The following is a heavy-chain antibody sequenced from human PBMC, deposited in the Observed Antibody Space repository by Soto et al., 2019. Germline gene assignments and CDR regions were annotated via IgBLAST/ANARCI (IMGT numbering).Heavy chain of an antibody. D-gene: IGHD3-10*01. J-gene: IGHJ6*03. CDR3: ASIRYYYGSGSYYNTPTYYYYMDV. CDR1: GYTFTSYG. V-gene: IGHV1-18*01. CDR2: ISAYNGNT. Sequence: GASVKVSCKASGYTFTSYGISWVRQAPGQGLEWMGWISAYNGNTNYAQKLQGRVTMTTDTSTSTAYMELSSLRSEDTAVYYCASIRYYYGSGSYYNTPTYYYYMDVWGKGTTVTVSS.